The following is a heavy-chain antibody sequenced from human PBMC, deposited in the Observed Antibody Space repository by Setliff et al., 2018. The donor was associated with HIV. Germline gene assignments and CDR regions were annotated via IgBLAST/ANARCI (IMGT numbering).Heavy chain of an antibody. CDR3: ARMSGRSGYYSDYYYMDV. Sequence: ASVKVSCKASGYTFTSYDINWVRQATGQGLEWMGWMNPNSGNTGYAQKFQGRVTMTRNTSISTAYMELSSLRSEDTAVYYCARMSGRSGYYSDYYYMDVWGKGTTVTVSS. D-gene: IGHD3-22*01. J-gene: IGHJ6*03. CDR2: MNPNSGNT. V-gene: IGHV1-8*01. CDR1: GYTFTSYD.